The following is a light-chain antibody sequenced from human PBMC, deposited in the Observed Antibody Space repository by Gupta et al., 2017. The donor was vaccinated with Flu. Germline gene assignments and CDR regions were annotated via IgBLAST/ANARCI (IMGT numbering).Light chain of an antibody. Sequence: SYDLTQPLSVSVALGQTAKITCGGNDIRRQNVHWYQQKPGQAPMVVIYGDNNRPSGIPERVSGSNSGNTATLTISRAQAGDEADYYCQVWDSYTDGVGGGTKLTVL. V-gene: IGLV3-9*01. J-gene: IGLJ2*01. CDR2: GDN. CDR3: QVWDSYTDG. CDR1: DIRRQN.